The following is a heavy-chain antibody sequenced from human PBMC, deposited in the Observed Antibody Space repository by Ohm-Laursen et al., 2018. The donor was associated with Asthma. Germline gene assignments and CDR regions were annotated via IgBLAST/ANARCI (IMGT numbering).Heavy chain of an antibody. CDR3: ARDLWIVGATTIGPDV. Sequence: SLRLSCTASGFTFRSYAMHWVRQAPGKGLEWVAVGGSYYDGGLKYYADSVNGRFTVSRDDSKNTLYLQMNSLRPDDTAVYYCARDLWIVGATTIGPDVWGQGTTVTVSS. J-gene: IGHJ6*02. CDR2: GGSYYDGGLK. D-gene: IGHD1-26*01. CDR1: GFTFRSYA. V-gene: IGHV3-30-3*01.